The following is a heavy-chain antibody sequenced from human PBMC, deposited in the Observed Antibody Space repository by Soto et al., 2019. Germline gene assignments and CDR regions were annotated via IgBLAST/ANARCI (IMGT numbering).Heavy chain of an antibody. J-gene: IGHJ3*02. V-gene: IGHV1-18*01. Sequence: ASVKVSCKASGYTFSNYGISWVRQGPGQGLEWMGWISGYNGNTHYEEKVQDRIKMTTDTSTSTTYLELRSLRSDDTAIYYCATDTRDLYKFVNPRAFDIWGQGTMVTVSS. CDR2: ISGYNGNT. CDR1: GYTFSNYG. D-gene: IGHD1-1*01. CDR3: ATDTRDLYKFVNPRAFDI.